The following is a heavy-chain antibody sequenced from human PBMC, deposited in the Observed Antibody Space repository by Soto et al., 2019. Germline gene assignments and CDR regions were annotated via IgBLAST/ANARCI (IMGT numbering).Heavy chain of an antibody. D-gene: IGHD3-3*01. CDR1: GGSISSSNW. CDR2: IYHSGST. V-gene: IGHV4-4*02. Sequence: SETLSLTCAVSGGSISSSNWWSWVRQPPGKGLEWIGDIYHSGSTNYNPSHKSRVTISVDTSKNQFSLKLSSVTAADTAVYYCARHTIYDFWSGYFSYYYMDVWGKGTTVTVSS. J-gene: IGHJ6*03. CDR3: ARHTIYDFWSGYFSYYYMDV.